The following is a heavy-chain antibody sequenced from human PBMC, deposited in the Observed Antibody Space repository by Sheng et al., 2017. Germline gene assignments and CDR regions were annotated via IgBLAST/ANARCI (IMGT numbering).Heavy chain of an antibody. CDR2: ISGSGGST. D-gene: IGHD3-22*01. V-gene: IGHV3-23*04. CDR1: GFTFSSYA. CDR3: AKELTMIVVASRAFGY. Sequence: EVQLVESGGGLVQPGGSLRLSCAASGFTFSSYAMSWVRQAPGKGLEWVSAISGSGGSTYYADSVKGRFTISRDNSKNTLYLQMNSLRAEDTAVYYCAKELTMIVVASRAFGYWGQGTLVTVSS. J-gene: IGHJ4*02.